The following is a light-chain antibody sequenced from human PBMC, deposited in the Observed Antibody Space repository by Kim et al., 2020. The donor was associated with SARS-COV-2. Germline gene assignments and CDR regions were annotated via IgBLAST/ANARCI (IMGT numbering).Light chain of an antibody. CDR2: GKN. CDR3: NSRDSSGNLVV. J-gene: IGLJ2*01. CDR1: SLRSYY. V-gene: IGLV3-19*01. Sequence: GQTVRITCQGDSLRSYYASWYQQKPGQAPVLVIYGKNNRPSGIPDRFSGSSSGNTASLTITGAQAEDEADYYCNSRDSSGNLVVFGGGTQLTVL.